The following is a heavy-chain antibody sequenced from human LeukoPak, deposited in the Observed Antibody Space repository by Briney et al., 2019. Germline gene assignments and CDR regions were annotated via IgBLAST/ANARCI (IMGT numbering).Heavy chain of an antibody. D-gene: IGHD3-10*01. V-gene: IGHV5-51*01. J-gene: IGHJ4*02. CDR1: GYSFTSYW. CDR2: IYPGDPDT. CDR3: ARRYGSGSYYNVYYFDY. Sequence: GESLKISCKGSGYSFTSYWIGWVRQMPGKGLEWMGIIYPGDPDTRYSPSFQGQVTISADKSISTAYLQWSSLEASDTAMYYCARRYGSGSYYNVYYFDYWGQGTLVTVSS.